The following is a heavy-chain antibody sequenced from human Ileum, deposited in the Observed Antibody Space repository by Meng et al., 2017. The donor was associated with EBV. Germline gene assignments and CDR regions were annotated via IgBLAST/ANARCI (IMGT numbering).Heavy chain of an antibody. D-gene: IGHD1-7*01. CDR1: GCTFRSYG. CDR3: ARDALELRGFDP. CDR2: IWYDGSHK. V-gene: IGHV3-33*01. J-gene: IGHJ5*02. Sequence: QVQVGGVGGVCVQPGRSLGIPWAACGCTFRSYGMCWVRQAPGKGLVWVAVIWYDGSHKYYADSVKGRFTISRDNSKNTLYLQMNSLRAEDTAVYYCARDALELRGFDPWGQGTLVTVSS.